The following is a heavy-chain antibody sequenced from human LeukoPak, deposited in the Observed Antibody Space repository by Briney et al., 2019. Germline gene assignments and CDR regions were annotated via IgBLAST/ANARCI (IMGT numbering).Heavy chain of an antibody. D-gene: IGHD2-2*01. CDR2: INPNSGGT. Sequence: ASVKVSCKASGYTFTGYYMHWVRQAPGQGLEWMGRINPNSGGTNYAQKLQGRVTMTTDTSTSTAYMELRSLRSDDTAVYYCARDIVVPAAHNWFDPWGQGTLVTVSS. J-gene: IGHJ5*02. V-gene: IGHV1-2*06. CDR1: GYTFTGYY. CDR3: ARDIVVPAAHNWFDP.